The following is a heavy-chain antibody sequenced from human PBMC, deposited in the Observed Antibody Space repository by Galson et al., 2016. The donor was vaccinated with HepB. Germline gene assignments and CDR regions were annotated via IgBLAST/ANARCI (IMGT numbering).Heavy chain of an antibody. CDR3: ARSYYSKYFDY. CDR1: GYAFTKFC. Sequence: SVKVSCKASGYAFTKFCIHWVRQAPGQGLEWMGIINTTAGSTTYEQKFQGRVSMTRDTSTSTVYMELNSLTSEDTAVYFCARSYYSKYFDYWGQGTLVTVSS. V-gene: IGHV1-46*01. J-gene: IGHJ4*02. D-gene: IGHD3-22*01. CDR2: INTTAGST.